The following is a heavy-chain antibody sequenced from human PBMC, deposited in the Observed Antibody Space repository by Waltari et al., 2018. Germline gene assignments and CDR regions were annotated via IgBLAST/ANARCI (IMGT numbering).Heavy chain of an antibody. Sequence: EAQLLESGGGLVQQGGYMRLSCAASGFTFSSYAMNWVRRIPGKGLEWVSGISGTGTMTYYADSVKGRFTVSRDLSTNAVSLQLSGLRPEDTAVYYCAKEATYCTSASCFEDY. D-gene: IGHD2-2*01. CDR2: ISGTGTMT. V-gene: IGHV3-23*01. J-gene: IGHJ4*01. CDR3: AKEATYCTSASCFEDY. CDR1: GFTFSSYA.